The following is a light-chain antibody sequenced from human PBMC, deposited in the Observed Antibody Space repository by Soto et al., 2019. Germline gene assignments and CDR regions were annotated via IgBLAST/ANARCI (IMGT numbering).Light chain of an antibody. J-gene: IGKJ1*01. Sequence: EILLTQSPGTLSLSAGERATLSCRASQSVSSSYLAWYQQKPGQAPRLLIYGASSRATGIPDRFSGSGSGTDFTLTISRLEPEDFEVYYCQQYGSSLWTFGQGTKVDIK. V-gene: IGKV3-20*01. CDR3: QQYGSSLWT. CDR1: QSVSSSY. CDR2: GAS.